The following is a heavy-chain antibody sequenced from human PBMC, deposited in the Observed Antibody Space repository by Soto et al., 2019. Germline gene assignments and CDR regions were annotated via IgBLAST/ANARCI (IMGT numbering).Heavy chain of an antibody. Sequence: ASVKVSCKASGYTFTSYGISWVRQAPGQGLEWMGWISAYNGNTNYAQKLQGRVTMTTDTSTSTAYMELRSLRSDDTAVYYCARLNPASGYDYDILTGPRGWFDPWGQGTLVTVSS. CDR2: ISAYNGNT. CDR1: GYTFTSYG. J-gene: IGHJ5*02. CDR3: ARLNPASGYDYDILTGPRGWFDP. V-gene: IGHV1-18*01. D-gene: IGHD3-9*01.